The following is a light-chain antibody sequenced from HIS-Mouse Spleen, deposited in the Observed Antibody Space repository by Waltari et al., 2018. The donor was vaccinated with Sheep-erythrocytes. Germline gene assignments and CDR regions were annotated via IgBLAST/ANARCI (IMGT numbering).Light chain of an antibody. CDR2: DVS. J-gene: IGLJ3*02. CDR1: SSDVGGYNY. CDR3: CSYAGSYTFWV. Sequence: QSALTQPRSVSGSPGQPVTIPCTGTSSDVGGYNYVSWYQQHPGKAPKLMIYDVSKRPSGVPDRFSGSKSGNTASLTISGLQAEDEADYYCCSYAGSYTFWVFGGGTKLTVL. V-gene: IGLV2-11*01.